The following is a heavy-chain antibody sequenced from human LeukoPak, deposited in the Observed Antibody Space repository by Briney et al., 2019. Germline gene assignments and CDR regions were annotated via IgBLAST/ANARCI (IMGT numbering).Heavy chain of an antibody. V-gene: IGHV1-46*01. Sequence: ASVKVSCKASGYTFTSYYMHWVRQAPGQGLEWMGIINPSGGSTSYAQKFQGRVTMTRNTSTSTVYMELSGLRSEDTAVYYCARGYGGNSELDAFDIWGQGTMVTVSS. J-gene: IGHJ3*02. CDR1: GYTFTSYY. CDR3: ARGYGGNSELDAFDI. CDR2: INPSGGST. D-gene: IGHD4-23*01.